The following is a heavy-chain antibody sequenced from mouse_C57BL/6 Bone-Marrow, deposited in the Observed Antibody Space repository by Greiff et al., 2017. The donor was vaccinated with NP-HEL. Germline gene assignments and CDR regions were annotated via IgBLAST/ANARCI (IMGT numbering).Heavy chain of an antibody. CDR2: IYPGSGNT. J-gene: IGHJ4*01. CDR3: ARTPNYGSSYNAMDY. V-gene: IGHV1-66*01. D-gene: IGHD1-1*01. Sequence: LEESGPELVKPGASVKISCKASGYSFTSYYIHWVKQRPGQGLEWIGWIYPGSGNTKYNEKFKGKATLTADTSSSTAYMQLSSLTSEDSAVYYCARTPNYGSSYNAMDYWGQGTSVTVSS. CDR1: GYSFTSYY.